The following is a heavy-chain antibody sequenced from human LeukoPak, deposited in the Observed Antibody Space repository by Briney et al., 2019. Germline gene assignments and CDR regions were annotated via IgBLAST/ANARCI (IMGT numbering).Heavy chain of an antibody. V-gene: IGHV3-21*01. D-gene: IGHD5-24*01. CDR1: GFTFSSYS. CDR2: ISSSSSYI. CDR3: ARRGSLGMATIPPDY. J-gene: IGHJ4*02. Sequence: GGSLRLSCAASGFTFSSYSMNWVRQAPGKGLGWVSSISSSSSYIYYADSVKGRFTISRDNAKNSLYLQMNSLRAEDTAVYYCARRGSLGMATIPPDYWGQGTLVTVSS.